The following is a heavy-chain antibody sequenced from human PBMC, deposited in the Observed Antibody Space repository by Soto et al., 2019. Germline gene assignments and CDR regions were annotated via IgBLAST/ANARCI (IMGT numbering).Heavy chain of an antibody. CDR2: INPNSGGT. CDR1: GYTFTGYY. Sequence: GASVKVSCKASGYTFTGYYMHWVRQAPGQGLEWMGWINPNSGGTNYAQKFQGRVTMTRDTSISTAYMELSRLRSDDTAVYYCARVRYYYDSSGSLVVWGQGTMVTVSS. V-gene: IGHV1-2*02. D-gene: IGHD3-22*01. CDR3: ARVRYYYDSSGSLVV. J-gene: IGHJ3*01.